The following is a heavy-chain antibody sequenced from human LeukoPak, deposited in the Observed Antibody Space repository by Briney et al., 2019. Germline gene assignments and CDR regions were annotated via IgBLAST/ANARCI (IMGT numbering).Heavy chain of an antibody. V-gene: IGHV4-39*01. CDR3: ARRDSSITKGAFDI. D-gene: IGHD3-22*01. Sequence: SETLSLTCTVSGGSISSSSYYWGWIRQPPGKGLEWIGSIYYSGSTYYNPSLKSRVTISVDTSKNQSSLKLSSVTAADTAVYYCARRDSSITKGAFDIWGQGTMVTVSS. CDR1: GGSISSSSYY. J-gene: IGHJ3*02. CDR2: IYYSGST.